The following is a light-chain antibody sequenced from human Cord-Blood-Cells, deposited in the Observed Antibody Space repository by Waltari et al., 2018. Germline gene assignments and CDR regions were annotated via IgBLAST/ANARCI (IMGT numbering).Light chain of an antibody. CDR1: QSISSY. CDR2: AAS. Sequence: DIQMTQSPSSLPASVGDRVTITCRASQSISSYLNWYQQKPGKAPKLLIYAASSLQSGVPSRFSGSGSGTDVTLTISSLQPEDFATYYCQQRYSTPYTFGQGTKLEIK. J-gene: IGKJ2*01. V-gene: IGKV1-39*01. CDR3: QQRYSTPYT.